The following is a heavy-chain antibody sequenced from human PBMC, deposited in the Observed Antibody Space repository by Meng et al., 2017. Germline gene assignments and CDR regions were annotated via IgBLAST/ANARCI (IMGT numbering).Heavy chain of an antibody. J-gene: IGHJ4*02. V-gene: IGHV3-11*01. Sequence: QAQLVESGGGLVKPGGALRLSCAASGFTFSAYYMSWIRQAPGKGLEWVSYITSSASTIHYADSVKGRFTISRDNAKNSLYLQMNSLRAEDTAVYYCARVMGSYSSDYWGPGTLVTVSS. D-gene: IGHD6-13*01. CDR1: GFTFSAYY. CDR2: ITSSASTI. CDR3: ARVMGSYSSDY.